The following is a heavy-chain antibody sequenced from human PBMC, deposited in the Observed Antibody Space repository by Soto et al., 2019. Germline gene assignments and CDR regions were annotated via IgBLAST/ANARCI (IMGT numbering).Heavy chain of an antibody. Sequence: SETLSLTCTVSGGSIRTPDWWSWVRQTPEKGLEWIGEIYHSGTPNYNPSLKSRVSMSVDKSNNQFSLKLYSVTAADTAVYYCARVTSVLGSEAAYVGSLFDPWGQGSLVTVSS. CDR3: ARVTSVLGSEAAYVGSLFDP. J-gene: IGHJ5*02. D-gene: IGHD5-12*01. V-gene: IGHV4-4*02. CDR1: GGSIRTPDW. CDR2: IYHSGTP.